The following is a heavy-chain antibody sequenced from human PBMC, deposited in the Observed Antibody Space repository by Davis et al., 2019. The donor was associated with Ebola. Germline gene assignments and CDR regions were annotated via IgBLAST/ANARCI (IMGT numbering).Heavy chain of an antibody. D-gene: IGHD3-10*01. J-gene: IGHJ4*02. V-gene: IGHV3-23*01. CDR3: AKDISPHIGVIVTQVDY. CDR2: ISGSGVST. Sequence: GESLKIPCAASGFTFSSYAMSWVRQAPGKGLEWVSCISGSGVSTEYADSAKGRLTISRDNAKNTLYLQMNSLRAEDTAVYYCAKDISPHIGVIVTQVDYWGQGTLVTVSS. CDR1: GFTFSSYA.